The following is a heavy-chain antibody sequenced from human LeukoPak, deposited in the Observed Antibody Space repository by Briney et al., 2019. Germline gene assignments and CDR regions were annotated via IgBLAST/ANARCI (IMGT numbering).Heavy chain of an antibody. CDR3: AKCVGYSYGLDAFDV. V-gene: IGHV3-23*01. J-gene: IGHJ3*01. Sequence: GGSMRLSCAASGFTFSSYAMSWVRQAPGKGLEWVSAISGSGGSTYYADSVKGRFTISRDNSKNTLYLQMNSLRAEDTAVYCCAKCVGYSYGLDAFDVWGQGTMVTVSS. D-gene: IGHD5-18*01. CDR1: GFTFSSYA. CDR2: ISGSGGST.